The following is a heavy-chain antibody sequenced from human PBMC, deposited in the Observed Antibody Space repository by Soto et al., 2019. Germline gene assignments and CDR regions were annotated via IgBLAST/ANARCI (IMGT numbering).Heavy chain of an antibody. Sequence: SQTLSLTCAISGDSVSSNSAAWNWIRQSPSRGLEWLGRTYYRSKWYNDYAVTVKSRITINPDTSKNQFSLQLNSVTPEDTALYYCARARLGLGKNNCFDTWGQGTLVTVSS. V-gene: IGHV6-1*01. J-gene: IGHJ5*02. CDR3: ARARLGLGKNNCFDT. D-gene: IGHD7-27*01. CDR1: GDSVSSNSAA. CDR2: TYYRSKWYN.